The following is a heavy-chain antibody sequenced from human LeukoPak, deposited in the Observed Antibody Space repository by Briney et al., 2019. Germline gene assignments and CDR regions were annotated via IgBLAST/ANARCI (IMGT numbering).Heavy chain of an antibody. CDR1: GFTFNSYP. Sequence: GGALRLSCSASGFTFNSYPVHWVRQAPGKGLEYVSGISRNGGSTYYADSVKGRFTISRDNSKNTLYLQMSSLRAEDTAVYYCVKESGFMVAPNSAFDIWGQGTMVTVSS. CDR3: VKESGFMVAPNSAFDI. V-gene: IGHV3-64D*06. CDR2: ISRNGGST. D-gene: IGHD4/OR15-4a*01. J-gene: IGHJ3*02.